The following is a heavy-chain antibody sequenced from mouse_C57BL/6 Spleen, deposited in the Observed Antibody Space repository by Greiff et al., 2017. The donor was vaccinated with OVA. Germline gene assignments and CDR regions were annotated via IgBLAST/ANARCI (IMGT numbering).Heavy chain of an antibody. Sequence: EVQVVESGGGLVKPGGSLKLSCAASGFTFSSYAMSWVRQTPEKRLEWVATISDGGSYTYYPDNVQGRFTFSRDNANNNLYLQMSHQKSEDTAIYDGARSYYGSSYGWFSYWGQGTLVTVSA. CDR1: GFTFSSYA. V-gene: IGHV5-4*01. CDR3: ARSYYGSSYGWFSY. D-gene: IGHD1-1*01. J-gene: IGHJ3*01. CDR2: ISDGGSYT.